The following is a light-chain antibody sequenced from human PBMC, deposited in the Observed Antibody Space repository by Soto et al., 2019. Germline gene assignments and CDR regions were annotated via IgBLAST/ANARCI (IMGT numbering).Light chain of an antibody. J-gene: IGKJ1*01. V-gene: IGKV1-27*01. Sequence: DFQMTQSPSSLSASVGDRVTITCRASQDISDHLAWYQHKPGKVPKLLIYEASTLQSGVPSRFSGSGSGTDFTLTISSLQTEDVAIYYCQKYNGTPRTFGQGTKVELK. CDR2: EAS. CDR3: QKYNGTPRT. CDR1: QDISDH.